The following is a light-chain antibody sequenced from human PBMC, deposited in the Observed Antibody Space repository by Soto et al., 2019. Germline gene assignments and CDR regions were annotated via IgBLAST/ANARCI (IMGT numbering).Light chain of an antibody. V-gene: IGKV1-5*03. CDR1: QSFSTK. J-gene: IGKJ1*01. CDR2: QAS. CDR3: QQYNSFEGT. Sequence: DIQMTQSPSTLSASIGDRVTITCRASQSFSTKLAWYQQKVGQAPKLLIYQASSLESGVPSRFSGSGSGTEFTLTISSLQPDDFATYYCQQYNSFEGTFGQGTKVDI.